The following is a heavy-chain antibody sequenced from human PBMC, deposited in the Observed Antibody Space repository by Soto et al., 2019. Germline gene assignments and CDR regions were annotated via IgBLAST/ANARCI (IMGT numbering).Heavy chain of an antibody. V-gene: IGHV3-13*04. CDR3: ARGLADANCDFDL. CDR2: IAAAGDT. CDR1: GFTFSSYD. D-gene: IGHD1-1*01. Sequence: EVQLVESGGGLVQTGGSLRLSCAASGFTFSSYDMHWVRQATGKGLECVSAIAAAGDTYYPASVMGRFTISRENAKNSLYVQMNSLRAGDTAVYYWARGLADANCDFDLCGRGTLVTVSS. J-gene: IGHJ2*01.